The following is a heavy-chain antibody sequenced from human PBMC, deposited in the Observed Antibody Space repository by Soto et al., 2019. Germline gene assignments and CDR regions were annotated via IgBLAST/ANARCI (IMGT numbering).Heavy chain of an antibody. D-gene: IGHD1-26*01. CDR1: GFTFSSYG. J-gene: IGHJ4*02. Sequence: QVQLVESGGGVVQPGRSLRLSCAASGFTFSSYGMHWVRQAQGKGLEWVAVIWYDGSNKYYADSVKGRFTISRDNSKNTLYLQMNSLRAEDTAVYYFASQSGSAFDYWGQGTLVTVSS. CDR2: IWYDGSNK. V-gene: IGHV3-33*01. CDR3: ASQSGSAFDY.